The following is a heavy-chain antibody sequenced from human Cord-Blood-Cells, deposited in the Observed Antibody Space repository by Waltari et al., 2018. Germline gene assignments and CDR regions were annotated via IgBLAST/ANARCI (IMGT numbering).Heavy chain of an antibody. V-gene: IGHV4-38-2*01. J-gene: IGHJ6*02. CDR1: GYSISSGYY. CDR3: ARLDDYGDYYYYGMDV. D-gene: IGHD4-17*01. Sequence: QVQLQESGPGLVKPSETLSLTCAVSGYSISSGYYWGWIRQPPGKGLEWIGSIYHSGSTYSNPSLKGRVTISVDTSKNQFSRKLSSVTAADTAVYYCARLDDYGDYYYYGMDVWGQGTTVTVSS. CDR2: IYHSGST.